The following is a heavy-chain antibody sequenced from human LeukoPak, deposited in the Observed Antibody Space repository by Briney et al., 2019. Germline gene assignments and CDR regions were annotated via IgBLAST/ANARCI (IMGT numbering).Heavy chain of an antibody. CDR2: IYYSGST. D-gene: IGHD3-9*01. V-gene: IGHV4-39*07. CDR1: GGSISSSSYY. CDR3: ARDSDDILTGLLHLNWFDP. Sequence: NTSETLSLTCTVSGGSISSSSYYWGWIRQPPGKGLEWIGSIYYSGSTYYNPSLKSRVTISVDTSKNQFSLKLSSVTAADTAVYYCARDSDDILTGLLHLNWFDPWGQGTLVTVSS. J-gene: IGHJ5*02.